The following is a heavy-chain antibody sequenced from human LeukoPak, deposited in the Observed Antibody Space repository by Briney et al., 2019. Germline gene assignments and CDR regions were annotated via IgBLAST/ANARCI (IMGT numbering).Heavy chain of an antibody. D-gene: IGHD6-13*01. CDR2: IYYSGST. V-gene: IGHV4-39*01. Sequence: PSETLSLTCTVSGGSISSSSYYWGWIRQPPGKGLEWIGSIYYSGSTYYNPSLKSRVTISVDTSKNQFSLKLSSVTAADTAVYYCARHLGESPSSWYGSYYYGMDVWGQGTTVTVSS. CDR3: ARHLGESPSSWYGSYYYGMDV. CDR1: GGSISSSSYY. J-gene: IGHJ6*02.